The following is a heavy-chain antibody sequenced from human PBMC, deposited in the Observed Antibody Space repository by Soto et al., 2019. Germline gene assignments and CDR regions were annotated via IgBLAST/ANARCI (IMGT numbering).Heavy chain of an antibody. CDR3: STGDYHFDY. V-gene: IGHV3-15*01. D-gene: IGHD3-10*01. CDR2: IKSKPAGGTT. J-gene: IGHJ4*02. CDR1: GFTFSNAW. Sequence: KTGGSLRLSCEASGFTFSNAWMNWVRQAPGKGLEWVGRIKSKPAGGTTDYAAPVKGRFTISRDDSKNTVYVHMNGLKTEDTALYHCSTGDYHFDYWGQGTLVTVSS.